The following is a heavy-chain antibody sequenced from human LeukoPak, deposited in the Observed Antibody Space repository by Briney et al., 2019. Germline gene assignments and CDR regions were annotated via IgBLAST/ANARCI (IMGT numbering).Heavy chain of an antibody. CDR2: IYTSGST. V-gene: IGHV4-4*07. J-gene: IGHJ4*02. Sequence: SETLSLTCTVSSGSISSYYWSWIRQPAGKGLEWIGRIYTSGSTNYNPSLKSRVTMSVDTSKNQFSLKLSSVTAADTAVYYCARLSGYSGYDGTFDYWGQGTLVTVSS. D-gene: IGHD5-12*01. CDR1: SGSISSYY. CDR3: ARLSGYSGYDGTFDY.